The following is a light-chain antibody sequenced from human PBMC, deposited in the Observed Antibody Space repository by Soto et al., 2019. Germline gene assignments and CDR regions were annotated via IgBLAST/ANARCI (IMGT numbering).Light chain of an antibody. V-gene: IGKV3-20*01. CDR2: GTS. Sequence: EIVLTQSPGTLSLSPGERATLSCRASQSVSSRNLAWYQQKPSQAPRLLIYGTSSRATGIPDRFSGSGSGTDFTFTISRLEPEDFAVYYCHQYNKSPRTFGQGTKVDIK. CDR1: QSVSSRN. CDR3: HQYNKSPRT. J-gene: IGKJ1*01.